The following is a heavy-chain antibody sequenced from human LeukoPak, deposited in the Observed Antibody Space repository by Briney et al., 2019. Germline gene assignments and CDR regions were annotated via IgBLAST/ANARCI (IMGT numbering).Heavy chain of an antibody. J-gene: IGHJ3*02. V-gene: IGHV5-51*01. D-gene: IGHD1-7*01. Sequence: GESLKISCKGSGYSFTSQWIGWVRQMPGKGLEWMGIIFPGDSDTTYSPSFQGRVIISVDKTISTAYLQWSSLKASDTAMYYCARAHGELLAVSFDIWGQGTMVTVSS. CDR1: GYSFTSQW. CDR3: ARAHGELLAVSFDI. CDR2: IFPGDSDT.